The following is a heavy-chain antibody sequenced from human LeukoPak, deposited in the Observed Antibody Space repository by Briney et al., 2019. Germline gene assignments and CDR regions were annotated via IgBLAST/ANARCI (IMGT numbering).Heavy chain of an antibody. D-gene: IGHD3-3*01. V-gene: IGHV3-53*01. CDR3: ARDYPTFGVVSIFDY. J-gene: IGHJ4*02. Sequence: GGSLRLSCAATGFTVSSTYLSWVRQAPGKGLEWVSVTYSGTSTYYADSVKGRFTVSRDNSKSTLYLQMNSLRAEDTAVYYCARDYPTFGVVSIFDYWGQGTLVSVSS. CDR2: TYSGTST. CDR1: GFTVSSTY.